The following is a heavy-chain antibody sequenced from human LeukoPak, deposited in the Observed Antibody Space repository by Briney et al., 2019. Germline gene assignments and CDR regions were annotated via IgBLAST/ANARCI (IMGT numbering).Heavy chain of an antibody. CDR1: GGSFSGYY. CDR3: ARAPSSSWYAWFDP. Sequence: ASETLSLTCVVYGGSFSGYYWSWIRQPPGKGLEWIGEINHSGSTNYNPSLKSRVTISVDTSKNQFSLKLSSVVAADTAVYYCARAPSSSWYAWFDPWGQGTLVTVSS. J-gene: IGHJ5*02. V-gene: IGHV4-34*01. D-gene: IGHD6-13*01. CDR2: INHSGST.